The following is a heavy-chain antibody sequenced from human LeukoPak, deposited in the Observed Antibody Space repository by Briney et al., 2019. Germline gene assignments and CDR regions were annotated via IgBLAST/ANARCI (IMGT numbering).Heavy chain of an antibody. J-gene: IGHJ4*02. CDR2: ISSSSSYI. D-gene: IGHD4-17*01. Sequence: GGSLRLSCAASGFTSSSYSMNWVRQAPGKGLEWVSSISSSSSYIYYADSVKGRFTISRDNSKNTLYLQMNSLRAEDTAVYYCAKDRPRYGVGDFDYWGQGTLVTVSS. CDR3: AKDRPRYGVGDFDY. CDR1: GFTSSSYS. V-gene: IGHV3-21*04.